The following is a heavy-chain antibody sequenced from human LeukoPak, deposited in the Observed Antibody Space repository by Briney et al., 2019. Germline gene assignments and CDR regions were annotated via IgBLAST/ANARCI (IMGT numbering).Heavy chain of an antibody. Sequence: SETLSLTCTVSGGSISSSSYNWGWIRQPPGKGLEWIGSIYYSGSTYYNPSLKSRVTISVNTSKNQFSLKLSSVTAADTAVYYCARAPLLWFGELLHYFDYWGQGTLVTVSS. CDR3: ARAPLLWFGELLHYFDY. CDR1: GGSISSSSYN. CDR2: IYYSGST. D-gene: IGHD3-10*01. V-gene: IGHV4-39*07. J-gene: IGHJ4*02.